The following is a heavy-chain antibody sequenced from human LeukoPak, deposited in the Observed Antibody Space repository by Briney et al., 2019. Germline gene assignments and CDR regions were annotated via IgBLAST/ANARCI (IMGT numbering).Heavy chain of an antibody. V-gene: IGHV4-34*01. Sequence: SETLTLTCAVYGGSFSGYYWSWIRQPPGKGLKWIGEINHSGSTNYNPSLKSRVTISVDTSKNQFSLKLSSVTAADTAVYYCARGRGYSSGWSPYYYYMDVWGKGATVTVSS. CDR1: GGSFSGYY. J-gene: IGHJ6*03. CDR2: INHSGST. D-gene: IGHD6-19*01. CDR3: ARGRGYSSGWSPYYYYMDV.